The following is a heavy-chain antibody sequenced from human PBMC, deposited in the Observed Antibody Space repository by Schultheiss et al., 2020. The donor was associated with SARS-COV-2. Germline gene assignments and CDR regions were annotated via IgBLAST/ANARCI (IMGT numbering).Heavy chain of an antibody. CDR2: CRNKANSYTT. J-gene: IGHJ4*02. CDR3: AREGFWSGYYTDY. CDR1: GLTSSDHY. V-gene: IGHV3-72*01. Sequence: GGSLRLSCAASGLTSSDHYMDWVRQAPGKGLEWVGRCRNKANSYTTEYAASVKGRFTISRDDSKNSLYLQMNSLKTEDTAVYYCAREGFWSGYYTDYWGQGTLVTVSS. D-gene: IGHD3-3*01.